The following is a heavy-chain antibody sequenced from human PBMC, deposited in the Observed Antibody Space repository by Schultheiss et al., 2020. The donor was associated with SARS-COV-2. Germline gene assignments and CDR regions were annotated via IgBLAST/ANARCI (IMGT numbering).Heavy chain of an antibody. J-gene: IGHJ6*03. CDR2: INHSGST. V-gene: IGHV4-34*01. Sequence: SETLSLTCAVYGGSFSGYYWSWIRQPPGKGLEWIGEINHSGSTYYNPSLKSRVTISVDTSKNQFSLKLSSVTAADTAVYYCARGFRIVVVPAAFYYYMDVWGKGTTVTVSS. D-gene: IGHD2-2*01. CDR1: GGSFSGYY. CDR3: ARGFRIVVVPAAFYYYMDV.